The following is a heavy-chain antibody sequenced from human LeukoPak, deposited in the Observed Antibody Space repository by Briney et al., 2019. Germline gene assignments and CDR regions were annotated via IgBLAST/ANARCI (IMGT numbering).Heavy chain of an antibody. J-gene: IGHJ4*02. D-gene: IGHD5-12*01. CDR2: FDPEDGET. Sequence: AASVKVSCKVSGYTLTELSMHWVRQAPGKGLEWMGGFDPEDGETIYAQKFQGRVTMTEDTSTDTAYMELSSLRSEDTAVYYCATALRMGWLRLFDYWGQGTLVTVSS. CDR1: GYTLTELS. V-gene: IGHV1-24*01. CDR3: ATALRMGWLRLFDY.